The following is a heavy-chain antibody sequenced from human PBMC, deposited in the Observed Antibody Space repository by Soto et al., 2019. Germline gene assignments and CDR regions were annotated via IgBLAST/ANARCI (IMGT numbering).Heavy chain of an antibody. CDR3: TRAADGYTYFDY. CDR2: IRNKANTYAT. V-gene: IGHV3-73*02. Sequence: EVQLVESGGGLVQPGGSLKPSCAASGLTFSGSAIHWVRQASGEGLEWVGRIRNKANTYATAYAASVRGRFTISRDDSVNTAYLQMNSLKTEDTAVYYCTRAADGYTYFDYWGQGTLLTVSS. J-gene: IGHJ4*02. D-gene: IGHD5-12*01. CDR1: GLTFSGSA.